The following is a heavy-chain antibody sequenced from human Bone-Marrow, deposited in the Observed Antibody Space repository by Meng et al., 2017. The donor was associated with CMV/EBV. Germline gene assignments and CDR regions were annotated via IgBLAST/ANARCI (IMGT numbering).Heavy chain of an antibody. CDR2: IDSSSSTI. Sequence: GESLKISCVASGFTFSSYSMNWVRQAPGKGLEWLSYIDSSSSTIYYTDSVKGRFTISRDNAKNSLYLQMNSLRAEDTAVYYCARDFFGVAFYYYYGMDVWGQGTTVTVSS. V-gene: IGHV3-48*04. CDR3: ARDFFGVAFYYYYGMDV. D-gene: IGHD3-3*01. J-gene: IGHJ6*02. CDR1: GFTFSSYS.